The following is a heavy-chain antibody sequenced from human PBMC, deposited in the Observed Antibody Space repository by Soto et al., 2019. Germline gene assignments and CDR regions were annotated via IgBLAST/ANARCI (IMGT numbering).Heavy chain of an antibody. D-gene: IGHD3-3*01. CDR1: GGSISSDNYY. V-gene: IGHV4-30-4*01. CDR3: ARRGDSHVLRFGEAFDI. J-gene: IGHJ3*02. CDR2: IYYSGST. Sequence: PSETLSLTCTVSGGSISSDNYYWSWIRQPPGKGPEWIGYIYYSGSTNYNPSLKSRVTISVDTSKSQFSLKLRSVTAADTAVYFCARRGDSHVLRFGEAFDICGHGTMVTVSS.